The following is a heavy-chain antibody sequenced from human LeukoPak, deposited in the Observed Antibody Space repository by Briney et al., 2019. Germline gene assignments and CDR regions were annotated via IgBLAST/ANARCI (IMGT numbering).Heavy chain of an antibody. D-gene: IGHD5-12*01. CDR1: GYTFTSYD. Sequence: ASVKVSCKASGYTFTSYDINWVRQATGQGLEWMGWMNPNSGNTGYAQKFQGRVTMTRNTSISTAYMELSSLRAEDTAVYYCAKDGGATLGYYMDAWGKGTTVTVSS. CDR3: AKDGGATLGYYMDA. V-gene: IGHV1-8*01. J-gene: IGHJ6*03. CDR2: MNPNSGNT.